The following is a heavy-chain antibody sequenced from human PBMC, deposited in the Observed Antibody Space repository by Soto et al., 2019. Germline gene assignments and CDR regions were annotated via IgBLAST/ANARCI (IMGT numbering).Heavy chain of an antibody. J-gene: IGHJ4*02. Sequence: GGSLRLSCAASGFTFSSYGMHWVRQAPGKGLEWVAVISYDGSNKYYADSVKGRFTISRDNSKNTLYLQMNSLRAEDTAVYYCAKDRITIFGVVTAPEYYFDYWGQGTLVTVS. CDR2: ISYDGSNK. V-gene: IGHV3-30*18. D-gene: IGHD3-3*01. CDR3: AKDRITIFGVVTAPEYYFDY. CDR1: GFTFSSYG.